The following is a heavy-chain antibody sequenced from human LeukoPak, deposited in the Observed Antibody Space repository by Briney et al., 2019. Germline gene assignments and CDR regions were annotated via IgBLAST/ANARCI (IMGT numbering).Heavy chain of an antibody. CDR3: ATQYYYGSGYPFDP. D-gene: IGHD3-10*01. J-gene: IGHJ5*02. Sequence: PSETLSLTCTVSGGSISSYYWSWIRQPAGKGLEWIGRIYTSGSTNYNPSLKSRVTISVDKSKNQFSLKLSSVTAADTAVYYCATQYYYGSGYPFDPWGQGTLVTVSP. V-gene: IGHV4-4*07. CDR1: GGSISSYY. CDR2: IYTSGST.